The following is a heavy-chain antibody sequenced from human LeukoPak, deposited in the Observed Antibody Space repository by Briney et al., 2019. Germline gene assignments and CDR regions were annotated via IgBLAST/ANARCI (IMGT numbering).Heavy chain of an antibody. D-gene: IGHD6-13*01. V-gene: IGHV3-38-3*01. J-gene: IGHJ3*02. CDR1: GFTVSSNE. CDR2: ISGGST. CDR3: AKVLIAAAGFDAFDI. Sequence: GGSLRLSCAASGFTVSSNEMSWVRQAPGKGLEWVSSISGGSTYYADSRKGRFTISRDNSKNTLHLQMNSLRAEDTAVYYCAKVLIAAAGFDAFDIWGQGTMVTVSS.